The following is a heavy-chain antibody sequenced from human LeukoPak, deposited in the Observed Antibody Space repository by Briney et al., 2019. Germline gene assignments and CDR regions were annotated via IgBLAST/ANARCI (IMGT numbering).Heavy chain of an antibody. Sequence: ASVKVSCKASGYPFTGYYVHWVRQAPGHGLEWIGWVNPRNGGTQSAQKFQGRVTMTRDTSISTVYMELSRLRSDDTAVYYCARVSRLRLDPNDVFDIWGQGTMVTVSS. CDR2: VNPRNGGT. J-gene: IGHJ3*02. CDR1: GYPFTGYY. CDR3: ARVSRLRLDPNDVFDI. D-gene: IGHD4-17*01. V-gene: IGHV1-2*02.